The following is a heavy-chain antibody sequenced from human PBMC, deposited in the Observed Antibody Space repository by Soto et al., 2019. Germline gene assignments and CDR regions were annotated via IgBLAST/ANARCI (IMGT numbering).Heavy chain of an antibody. J-gene: IGHJ6*02. CDR3: ARDMYSSSRLTPYGMDV. Sequence: TSETLSLTCTVSGGSVSSGSYYWSWIRQPPGKGLEWIGYIYYSGSTNYNPSLKSRVTISVDTSKNQFSLKLSSVTAADTAVYYCARDMYSSSRLTPYGMDVWGRGTTVTVSS. CDR1: GGSVSSGSYY. V-gene: IGHV4-61*01. CDR2: IYYSGST. D-gene: IGHD6-6*01.